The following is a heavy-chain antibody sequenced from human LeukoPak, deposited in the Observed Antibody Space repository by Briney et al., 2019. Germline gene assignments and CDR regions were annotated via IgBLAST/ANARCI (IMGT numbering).Heavy chain of an antibody. V-gene: IGHV1-3*01. CDR1: GYTFTSYA. CDR3: ARAGHYYGSGSYYAPPLDYYYHGMDV. Sequence: ASVKVSCKASGYTFTSYAMHWVRQAPGQRLEWMGWINAGNGNTKYSQKFQGRVTITRDTSASTAYMELSSLRSEDTAVYYCARAGHYYGSGSYYAPPLDYYYHGMDVWGQGTTVTVSS. D-gene: IGHD3-10*01. J-gene: IGHJ6*02. CDR2: INAGNGNT.